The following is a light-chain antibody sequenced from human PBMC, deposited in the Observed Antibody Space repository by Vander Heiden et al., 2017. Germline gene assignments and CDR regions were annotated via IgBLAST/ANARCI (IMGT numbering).Light chain of an antibody. CDR1: QSVSSY. CDR2: DAA. CDR3: QQRSNWPPIT. V-gene: IGKV3-11*01. J-gene: IGKJ5*01. Sequence: EIVLTQSPPTLSLSPGERATLSCRASQSVSSYLACYQQKPGRAPRLLIYDAANRATGIPARFIGSGSATDFTLTISSLEPEDFAVYYCQQRSNWPPITFGQGTRLEIK.